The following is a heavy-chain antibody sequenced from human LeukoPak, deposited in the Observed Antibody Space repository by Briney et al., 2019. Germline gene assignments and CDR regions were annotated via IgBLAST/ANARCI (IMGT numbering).Heavy chain of an antibody. CDR3: TTDHIVVVTAIDDY. D-gene: IGHD2-21*02. V-gene: IGHV3-15*01. Sequence: PGGSLRLSCAASGFTFSHAWMSWVRQAPGKGLEWVGRIKSKTDGGTTDYAAPVKGRFTISRDDSKNTPYLQMNSLKTEDTAMYYCTTDHIVVVTAIDDYWGQGTLVTVSS. CDR2: IKSKTDGGTT. CDR1: GFTFSHAW. J-gene: IGHJ4*02.